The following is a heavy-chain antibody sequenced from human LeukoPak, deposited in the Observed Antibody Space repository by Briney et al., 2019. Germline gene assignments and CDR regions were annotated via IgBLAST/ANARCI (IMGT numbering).Heavy chain of an antibody. V-gene: IGHV4-34*01. CDR1: GGSFSGYY. Sequence: SETLSLTCAVYGGSFSGYYWTWIRQPPGKGLEWIGEINHSGSANYSPSLSSRVTISLDMSENQFSLKLTSVTAADTAVYYCARGQGTVTTHWGQGTLVTVSS. J-gene: IGHJ4*02. D-gene: IGHD4-17*01. CDR2: INHSGSA. CDR3: ARGQGTVTTH.